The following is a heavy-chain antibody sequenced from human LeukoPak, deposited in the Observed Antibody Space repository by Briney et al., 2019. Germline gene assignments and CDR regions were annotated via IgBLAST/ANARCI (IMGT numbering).Heavy chain of an antibody. D-gene: IGHD2-21*01. J-gene: IGHJ4*02. V-gene: IGHV4-4*07. Sequence: SETLSLTCSVSGVSISAYYWSWIRQPAGKGLEWIGRIYPGESIYASENTNYNPSLKSRVGMSGDTSKNQVSLKLRSVTAADTAVYYCARGRIYCGGDCFDYWGQGTLVTVSS. CDR1: GVSISAYY. CDR3: ARGRIYCGGDCFDY. CDR2: IYPGESIYASENT.